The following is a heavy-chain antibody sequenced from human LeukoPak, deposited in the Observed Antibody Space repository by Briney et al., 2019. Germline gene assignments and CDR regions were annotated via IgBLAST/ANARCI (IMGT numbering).Heavy chain of an antibody. CDR2: INHSGST. J-gene: IGHJ6*03. D-gene: IGHD3-10*01. CDR3: ARGGLTMVRYYMDV. CDR1: GGSFSGYY. Sequence: SETLSLTCAVYGGSFSGYYWSWIRQPPGKGLEWIGEINHSGSTNYNPSLKSRVTISVDTSKNQFSLKLSSVTAADTAVYYCARGGLTMVRYYMDVWGIGTTVTVSS. V-gene: IGHV4-34*01.